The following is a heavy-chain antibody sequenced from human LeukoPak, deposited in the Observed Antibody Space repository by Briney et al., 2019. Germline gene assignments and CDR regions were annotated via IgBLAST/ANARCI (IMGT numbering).Heavy chain of an antibody. V-gene: IGHV4-59*01. J-gene: IGHJ4*02. CDR2: IYYSGST. D-gene: IGHD5-12*01. CDR1: GGSISSYY. Sequence: SETLSLTCTVSGGSISSYYWGWIRQPPGKGLEWIGYIYYSGSTNYNPSLKSRVTISVDTSKNQFSLKLSSVTAADTAVYYCARDAGSGYEPFYFDYWGQGTLVTVSS. CDR3: ARDAGSGYEPFYFDY.